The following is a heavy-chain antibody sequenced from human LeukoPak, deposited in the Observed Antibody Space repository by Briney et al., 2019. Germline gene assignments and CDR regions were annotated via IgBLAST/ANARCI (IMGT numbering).Heavy chain of an antibody. CDR1: GFTFSSYE. CDR3: ARSFIVGATRSGYFNS. V-gene: IGHV3-48*03. D-gene: IGHD1-26*01. J-gene: IGHJ4*02. Sequence: GGSLRLSCAASGFTFSSYEMNWVRQAPGKGLEWISYISSSDGTIYYADSVKGRFTISRDNAKNSLFLQMNSLRAEDTAVYFCARSFIVGATRSGYFNSWGQGTLVTVSS. CDR2: ISSSDGTI.